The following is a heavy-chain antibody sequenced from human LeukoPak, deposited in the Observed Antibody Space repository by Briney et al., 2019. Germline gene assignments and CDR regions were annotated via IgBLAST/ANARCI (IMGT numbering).Heavy chain of an antibody. D-gene: IGHD2-21*02. CDR2: IRYDGSNK. V-gene: IGHV3-30*02. CDR3: AKGVVVVTAISDDAFDI. J-gene: IGHJ3*02. Sequence: PGGSLRLSCAASGFTFSSYGMHWVRQAPGKGLEWVAFIRYDGSNKYYADSVKGRFTISRDNSKNTLYLQMNSLRAEDTAVYYCAKGVVVVTAISDDAFDIWDQGTMVTVSS. CDR1: GFTFSSYG.